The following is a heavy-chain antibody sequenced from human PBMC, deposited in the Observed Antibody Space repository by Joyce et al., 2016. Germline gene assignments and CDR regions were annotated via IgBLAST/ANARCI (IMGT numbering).Heavy chain of an antibody. CDR2: INAGNGNT. V-gene: IGHV1-3*01. D-gene: IGHD6-25*01. J-gene: IGHJ2*01. CDR1: GYTFTKYL. Sequence: QVQLMQSGAEVKKPGASVELSCKASGYTFTKYLINWVRQAPGQRLEWMGWINAGNGNTRYSPKFQGRVTITRATSATTVYMEVSNLEPADTAVYFCARDVGTVGYYFDVWGRGSLVTVSA. CDR3: ARDVGTVGYYFDV.